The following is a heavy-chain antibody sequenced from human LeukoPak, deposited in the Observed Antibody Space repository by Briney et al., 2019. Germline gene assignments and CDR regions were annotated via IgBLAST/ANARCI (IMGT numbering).Heavy chain of an antibody. CDR1: GYTFTGYY. V-gene: IGHV1-46*01. Sequence: GASVKVSCKASGYTFTGYYMHWVRQAPGQGLEWMGIINPSGGSTSYAQKFQGRVTMTRDTSTSTVYMELSSLRSEDTAVYYCARDSSRYCSSTSCYVRDYYFDYWGQGALVTVSS. CDR3: ARDSSRYCSSTSCYVRDYYFDY. J-gene: IGHJ4*02. D-gene: IGHD2-2*01. CDR2: INPSGGST.